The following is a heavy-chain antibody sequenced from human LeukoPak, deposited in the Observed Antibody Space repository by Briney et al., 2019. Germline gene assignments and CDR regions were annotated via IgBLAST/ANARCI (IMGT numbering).Heavy chain of an antibody. J-gene: IGHJ4*02. CDR3: TTGGLAHIVVVTATDLDDY. D-gene: IGHD2-21*02. CDR1: GFTFSNAW. CDR2: IKSKTDGGTT. Sequence: GGSLRLSCVASGFTFSNAWMSWVRQAPGKGLEWVGRIKSKTDGGTTDYAAPVKGRFTISRDDSKNTLYLQMNSLKTEDTAVYYCTTGGLAHIVVVTATDLDDYWGQGTLVTVSS. V-gene: IGHV3-15*01.